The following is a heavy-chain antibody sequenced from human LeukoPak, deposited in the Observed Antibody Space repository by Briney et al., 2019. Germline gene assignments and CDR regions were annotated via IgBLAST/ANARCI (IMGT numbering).Heavy chain of an antibody. J-gene: IGHJ4*02. V-gene: IGHV3-7*04. CDR1: GFTFSNYY. Sequence: PGGSLRLSCAASGFTFSNYYMTWVRQAPGRGLEWVANIRPDGSEKYYVDSVRGRFTISRDNAKNSLYLQMNSLRAEDTAVYYCARPNGYSSGSYYDLTWDYWGQGTLVTVPS. CDR2: IRPDGSEK. CDR3: ARPNGYSSGSYYDLTWDY. D-gene: IGHD3-22*01.